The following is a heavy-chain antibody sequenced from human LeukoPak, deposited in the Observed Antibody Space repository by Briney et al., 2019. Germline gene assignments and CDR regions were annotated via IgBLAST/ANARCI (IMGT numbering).Heavy chain of an antibody. V-gene: IGHV3-30*18. CDR2: ISFDGKVQ. D-gene: IGHD2-15*01. CDR3: SKEVKMVAATGNDY. CDR1: GFIFSRYG. Sequence: PGGSLRLSCAASGFIFSRYGMHWVRQAPGKGLDWVAVISFDGKVQYYADSVKGRFSSSRDNSRNILYLQMNSLGTEDTAMYYCSKEVKMVAATGNDYWGQGTLVTVSS. J-gene: IGHJ4*02.